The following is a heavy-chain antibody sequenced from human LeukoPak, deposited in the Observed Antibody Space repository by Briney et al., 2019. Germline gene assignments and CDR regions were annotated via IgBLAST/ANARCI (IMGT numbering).Heavy chain of an antibody. J-gene: IGHJ4*02. V-gene: IGHV3-23*01. D-gene: IGHD3-22*01. CDR1: GFTFSSYA. Sequence: PGGSLRLSCAASGFTFSSYAMSWVRQAPGKGLEWVSAISGSGGSTYYADSVKGRFTISRDNSKNTLYLQMNSLRAEDPAVYYCAKVGGYYYDSSGYYKAIDYWGQGTLVTVSS. CDR3: AKVGGYYYDSSGYYKAIDY. CDR2: ISGSGGST.